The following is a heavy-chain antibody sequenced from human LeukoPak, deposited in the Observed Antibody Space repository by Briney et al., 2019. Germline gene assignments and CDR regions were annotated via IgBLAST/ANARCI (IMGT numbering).Heavy chain of an antibody. V-gene: IGHV4-34*01. CDR3: ARHGAGYYYDSSGYRPNWFDP. CDR1: GGSFSGYY. J-gene: IGHJ5*02. D-gene: IGHD3-22*01. Sequence: SETLSLTCAVYGGSFSGYYWSWIRQPPGKGLEWIGEINHSGSTNYNPSLKSRVTISVDTSKNQFSLKLSSVTAADTAVYYCARHGAGYYYDSSGYRPNWFDPWGQGTLVTVSS. CDR2: INHSGST.